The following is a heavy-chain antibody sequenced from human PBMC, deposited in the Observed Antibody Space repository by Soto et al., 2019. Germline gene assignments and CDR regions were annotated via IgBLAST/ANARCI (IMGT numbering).Heavy chain of an antibody. CDR1: GGSVSSGSYY. V-gene: IGHV4-61*01. CDR3: ARGLDYVGFDY. D-gene: IGHD4-17*01. J-gene: IGHJ4*02. CDR2: IYSRGST. Sequence: PSETLSLTCTVSGGSVSSGSYYWSWIRQPPGKGLEWIGYIYSRGSTNYNPSLKRRVTISLDTSKNQFSLKLSSVTAADTAVYYCARGLDYVGFDYWGQGTLVTVSS.